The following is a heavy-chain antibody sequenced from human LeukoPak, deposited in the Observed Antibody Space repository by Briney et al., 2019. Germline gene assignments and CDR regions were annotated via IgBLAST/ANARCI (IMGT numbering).Heavy chain of an antibody. CDR2: VNPSGGST. D-gene: IGHD3-22*01. J-gene: IGHJ4*02. Sequence: ASVKVSCKASGYTFTNYFLHWVRQAPGQGLEWMGIVNPSGGSTSYAQKFQGRVTMTRDTATSTVYMELSSLRSGDTAMYYCARDLKSSASLEDWGQGTLVTVSS. V-gene: IGHV1-46*01. CDR1: GYTFTNYF. CDR3: ARDLKSSASLED.